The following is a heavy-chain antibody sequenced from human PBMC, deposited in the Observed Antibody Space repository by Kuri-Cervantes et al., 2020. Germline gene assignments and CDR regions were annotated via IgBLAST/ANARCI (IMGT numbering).Heavy chain of an antibody. CDR2: IYHSGST. D-gene: IGHD2-2*01. CDR3: ARAYYSSTSCWLDP. V-gene: IGHV4-30-2*01. Sequence: SCTVSGGSISSGSYHWGWIRQPPGKGLEWIGYIYHSGSTYYNPSLKSRVTISVDRSKNQFSLKLSSVTAADTAVYYCARAYYSSTSCWLDPWGQGTLVTVSS. CDR1: GGSISSGSYH. J-gene: IGHJ5*02.